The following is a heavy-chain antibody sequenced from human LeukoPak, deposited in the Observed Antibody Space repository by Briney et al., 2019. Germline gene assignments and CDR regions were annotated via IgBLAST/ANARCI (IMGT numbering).Heavy chain of an antibody. CDR1: GFTFSNYW. Sequence: GGSLRLSCAASGFTFSNYWMHWVRQAPGKGLVWVSRINSDGINTSYADSVKGRFTISRDNAKNTLNLQMNSLRAEDTAVYYCAKDLNYGDLLDYWGQGTLVTVSS. D-gene: IGHD4-17*01. CDR2: INSDGINT. J-gene: IGHJ4*02. V-gene: IGHV3-74*01. CDR3: AKDLNYGDLLDY.